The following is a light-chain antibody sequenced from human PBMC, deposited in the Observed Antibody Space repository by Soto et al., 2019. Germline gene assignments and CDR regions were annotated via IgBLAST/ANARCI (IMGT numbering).Light chain of an antibody. CDR1: QSSSSH. J-gene: IGKJ2*01. V-gene: IGKV1-39*01. CDR3: QQSFGTSRT. CDR2: GAS. Sequence: DIQMTQSPSSLSASVGDRVTITCRASQSSSSHLNWYQQRPGKAPKLLIFGASSLQTGVPSRFSGRGSGTDFTLSISRLHPEDFATYYCQQSFGTSRTFGQGTRLEV.